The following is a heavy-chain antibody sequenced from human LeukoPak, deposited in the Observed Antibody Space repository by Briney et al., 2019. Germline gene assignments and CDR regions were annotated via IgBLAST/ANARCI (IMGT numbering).Heavy chain of an antibody. CDR3: ARVESSPSPAEHYFDY. V-gene: IGHV1-2*04. Sequence: ASVKVSCKASGYTFTGYYMHWVRQAPGQGLEWMGWINPNSGGTNYAQKFQGWVTMTRDTSISTAYMELSRLRSDDTAVYYCARVESSPSPAEHYFDYWGQGTLVTVSS. CDR1: GYTFTGYY. CDR2: INPNSGGT. D-gene: IGHD2-2*01. J-gene: IGHJ4*02.